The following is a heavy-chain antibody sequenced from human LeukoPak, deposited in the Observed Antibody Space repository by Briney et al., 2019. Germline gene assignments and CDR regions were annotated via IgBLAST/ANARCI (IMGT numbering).Heavy chain of an antibody. CDR1: GYTFTGYY. CDR3: ARGVVAATFYYYMDV. J-gene: IGHJ6*03. V-gene: IGHV1-2*02. D-gene: IGHD2-15*01. CDR2: INPSSGGT. Sequence: EASVKVSCKPSGYTFTGYYIHWVRQAPGQGLEWMGWINPSSGGTNYPQNFQGRVTMTRDTSLSTAYMEVSGLRSDDTAVYYCARGVVAATFYYYMDVWGKGTTVTVSS.